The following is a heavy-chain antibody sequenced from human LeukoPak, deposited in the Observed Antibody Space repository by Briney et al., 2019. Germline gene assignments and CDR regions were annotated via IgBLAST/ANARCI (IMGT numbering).Heavy chain of an antibody. Sequence: SETLSLTCTVSGGSISSYYWSWIRQPPGKGLEWIGYIYYSGSTYYSPALKSRVTISLDTSRNQFSLKLNSVAAADTAVYYCAKSNGYGLIDIWGQGTMVTVSS. V-gene: IGHV4-59*12. CDR3: AKSNGYGLIDI. CDR2: IYYSGST. CDR1: GGSISSYY. J-gene: IGHJ3*02. D-gene: IGHD3-22*01.